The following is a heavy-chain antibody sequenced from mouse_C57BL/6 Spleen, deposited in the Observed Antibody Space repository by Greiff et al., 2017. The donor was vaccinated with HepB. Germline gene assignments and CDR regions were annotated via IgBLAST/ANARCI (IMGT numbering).Heavy chain of an antibody. D-gene: IGHD1-1*01. J-gene: IGHJ2*01. CDR2: IDPSDSET. CDR3: ARGYPHYDGSSYD. Sequence: VQLQQSGAELVRPGSSVKLSCKASGYTFTSYWMHWVKQRPIQGLEWIGNIDPSDSETHYNQKFKDKATLTVDKSSRTAYMQLSSLTSEDSAVYYLARGYPHYDGSSYDWGQGTTLTVSS. V-gene: IGHV1-52*01. CDR1: GYTFTSYW.